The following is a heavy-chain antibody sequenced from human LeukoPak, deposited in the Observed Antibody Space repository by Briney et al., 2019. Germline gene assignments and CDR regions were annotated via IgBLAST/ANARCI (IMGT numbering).Heavy chain of an antibody. D-gene: IGHD5-18*01. Sequence: SETLSLTCTVSGGSISSSSYYWGWIRQPPGKGLEWIGSIYYSGSTYYNPSLKSRVTISVDTSKNQFSLKLSSVTAADTAVYYCARRYPRGYGYGGRGEQWGQGTLVTVSS. CDR3: ARRYPRGYGYGGRGEQ. CDR1: GGSISSSSYY. CDR2: IYYSGST. J-gene: IGHJ4*02. V-gene: IGHV4-39*01.